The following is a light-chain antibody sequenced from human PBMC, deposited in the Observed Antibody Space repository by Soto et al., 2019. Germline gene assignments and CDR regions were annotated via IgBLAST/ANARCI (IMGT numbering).Light chain of an antibody. CDR3: QKYSSDPV. Sequence: DIQMTQSPTSLSASVGDRVTSTCRASQGIRNFVAWYQQKPGKAPKLLIYAASTLQSGVPSRFSGSRSGTDFTLTINSLKPEDVATYSCQKYSSDPVFGPANKVEIK. CDR1: QGIRNF. V-gene: IGKV1-27*01. J-gene: IGKJ3*01. CDR2: AAS.